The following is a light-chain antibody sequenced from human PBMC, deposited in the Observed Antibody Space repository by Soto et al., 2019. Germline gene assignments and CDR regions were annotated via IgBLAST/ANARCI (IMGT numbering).Light chain of an antibody. Sequence: DIQMTQSPSTLSASVGDRVTITCRASQNIERWLAWYQQKPGKAPKLLLYDVSSLESGVPPRFSGSGSGTEFILTINGLQPDDFATYYCQQYNTFWTFGQGTKVDIK. CDR3: QQYNTFWT. V-gene: IGKV1-5*01. J-gene: IGKJ1*01. CDR2: DVS. CDR1: QNIERW.